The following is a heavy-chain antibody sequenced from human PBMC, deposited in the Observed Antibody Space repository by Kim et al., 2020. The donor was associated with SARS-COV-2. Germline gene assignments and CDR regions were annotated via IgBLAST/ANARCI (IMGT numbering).Heavy chain of an antibody. CDR1: GHSINDGNY. D-gene: IGHD3-10*01. Sequence: SETLSLTCFVSGHSINDGNYWGWIRQPPGKTLEWIGSIYQSDTTNYNPSLESRVTISADTSKNEFSLKLKSVTAADTAIYFCASVLGPSHTRGAHNFWG. CDR3: ASVLGPSHTRGAHNF. J-gene: IGHJ4*01. CDR2: IYQSDTT. V-gene: IGHV4-38-2*01.